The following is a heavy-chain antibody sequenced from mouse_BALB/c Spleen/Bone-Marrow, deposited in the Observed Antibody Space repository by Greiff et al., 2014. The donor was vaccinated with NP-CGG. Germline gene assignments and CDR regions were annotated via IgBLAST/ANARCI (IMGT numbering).Heavy chain of an antibody. CDR3: ARAYYVNYDAMDY. V-gene: IGHV1-9*01. D-gene: IGHD2-10*01. CDR1: GYTFSSYW. Sequence: VKLVESGAELTKPGASMKISCKATGYTFSSYWIEWVKQRPGHGLEWIGEILPGSGSTNYNERFKGKATFTADTSSNTAYMQLSSLTSEDSAVYYCARAYYVNYDAMDYWGQGTSVTVSS. CDR2: ILPGSGST. J-gene: IGHJ4*01.